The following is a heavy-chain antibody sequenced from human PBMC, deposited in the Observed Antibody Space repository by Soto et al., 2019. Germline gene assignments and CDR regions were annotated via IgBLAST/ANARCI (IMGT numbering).Heavy chain of an antibody. V-gene: IGHV3-49*03. CDR3: TRDGTPYCSSTSCYENWFDP. J-gene: IGHJ5*02. CDR1: GFTFGDYA. Sequence: GGSLRLSCTASGFTFGDYAMSWFRQAPGKGLEWVGFIRSKAYGGTTEYAASVKGRFTISRDDSKSIAYLQMNSLKTEDTAVYYCTRDGTPYCSSTSCYENWFDPWGQGTLVTVSS. D-gene: IGHD2-2*01. CDR2: IRSKAYGGTT.